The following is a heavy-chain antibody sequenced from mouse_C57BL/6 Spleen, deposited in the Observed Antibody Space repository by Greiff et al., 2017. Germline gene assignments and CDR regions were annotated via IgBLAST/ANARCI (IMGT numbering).Heavy chain of an antibody. V-gene: IGHV14-1*01. CDR3: TSYYYGSSSWYFDV. CDR1: GFNIKDYY. J-gene: IGHJ1*03. D-gene: IGHD1-1*01. Sequence: VQLQQSGAELVRPGASVKLSCTASGFNIKDYYMHWVKQRPEQGLEWIGRIDPEDGDTEYAPKFQGKATMTAATSSNTAYLQLSSLTSEDTAVYYCTSYYYGSSSWYFDVWGTGTTVTVSS. CDR2: IDPEDGDT.